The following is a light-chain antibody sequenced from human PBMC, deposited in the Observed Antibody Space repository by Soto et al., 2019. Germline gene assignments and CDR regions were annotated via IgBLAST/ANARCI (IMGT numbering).Light chain of an antibody. Sequence: QSALTQPASVSGSPGQSITISCTGTSSDVGGYNFVSWYQHHPGKAPKFIIYDVRNRPSGVSNRFSGSRSGNTASLTISGLQAEDEADYYCSSYTSSSPVIFGGGTKVTVL. J-gene: IGLJ2*01. V-gene: IGLV2-14*03. CDR2: DVR. CDR1: SSDVGGYNF. CDR3: SSYTSSSPVI.